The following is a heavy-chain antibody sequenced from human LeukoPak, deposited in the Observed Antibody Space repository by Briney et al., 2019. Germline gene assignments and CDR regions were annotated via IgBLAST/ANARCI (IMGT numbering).Heavy chain of an antibody. CDR3: ARGRERIVVVMVAFDT. CDR2: MNPNSGNT. CDR1: GYTFTSYD. V-gene: IGHV1-8*01. J-gene: IGHJ3*02. Sequence: ASVKVSCKASGYTFTSYDINWVRQATGQGLEWMGWMNPNSGNTGCAQKFQGRVTMTRNTSISTAYMELSSLRSEDTAVYYCARGRERIVVVMVAFDTWGQGTMVTVSS. D-gene: IGHD3-22*01.